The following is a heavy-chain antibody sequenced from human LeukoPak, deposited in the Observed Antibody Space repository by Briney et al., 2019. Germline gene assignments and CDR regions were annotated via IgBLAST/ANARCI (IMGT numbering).Heavy chain of an antibody. V-gene: IGHV1-46*01. D-gene: IGHD3-3*01. J-gene: IGHJ4*02. CDR1: GYMFTSYY. CDR3: ARDKYYDFWSGYYTGEYYFDY. Sequence: ASVKVSCKASGYMFTSYYMHWVRQAPGQGLEWMGRINPSGGSTSYAQKFQGRVTMTRDTSTSTVYMELSSLRSEDTAVYYCARDKYYDFWSGYYTGEYYFDYWGQGTLVTVSS. CDR2: INPSGGST.